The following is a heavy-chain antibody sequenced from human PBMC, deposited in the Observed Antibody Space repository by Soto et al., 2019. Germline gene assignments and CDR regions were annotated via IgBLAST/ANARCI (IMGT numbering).Heavy chain of an antibody. CDR3: ARGPLLWGDV. CDR1: GYTFANYA. Sequence: ASVKVSCKASGYTFANYARHWVRQAPGQRLEWMGWINAGNGNTKYSQKFQGRVTITRDTSASTAYMELSSLRSEDTAVYYCARGPLLWGDVWGQGTTVTVSS. V-gene: IGHV1-3*01. J-gene: IGHJ6*02. D-gene: IGHD3-10*01. CDR2: INAGNGNT.